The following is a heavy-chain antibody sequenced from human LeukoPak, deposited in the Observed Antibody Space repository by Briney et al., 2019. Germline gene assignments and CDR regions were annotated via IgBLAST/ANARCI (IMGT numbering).Heavy chain of an antibody. CDR1: GFTFSRHW. J-gene: IGHJ4*02. D-gene: IGHD3-10*01. Sequence: PGGSLRLSCAASGFTFSRHWMSWVRQAPGKGLEWVANIKPDGSEKYYVDSVKGQFTLSRDNAKKSLSLQMNSLRAEDTAVYYCARDRGHYGSGSSEYFFDYWGQGALATVSS. V-gene: IGHV3-7*01. CDR3: ARDRGHYGSGSSEYFFDY. CDR2: IKPDGSEK.